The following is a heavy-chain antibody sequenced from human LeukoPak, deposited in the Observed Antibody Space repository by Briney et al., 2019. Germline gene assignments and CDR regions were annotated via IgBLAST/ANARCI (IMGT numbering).Heavy chain of an antibody. Sequence: ASVKVSCKASGYTFTSYYMHWVRQAPGQGLEWVGIINPSGGSTSYAQKFQGRVTITADESTSTAYMELSSLRSEDTAVYYCARANSSSGDAFDIWGQGTMVTVSS. V-gene: IGHV1-46*01. D-gene: IGHD6-6*01. CDR1: GYTFTSYY. CDR3: ARANSSSGDAFDI. CDR2: INPSGGST. J-gene: IGHJ3*02.